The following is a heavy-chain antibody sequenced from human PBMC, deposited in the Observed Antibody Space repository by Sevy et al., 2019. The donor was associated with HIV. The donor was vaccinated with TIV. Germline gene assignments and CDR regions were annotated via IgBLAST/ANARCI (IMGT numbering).Heavy chain of an antibody. D-gene: IGHD3-22*01. CDR1: GFSFDSYG. CDR3: AKGGGGHYDPDEIAYYFYYYNMDV. CDR2: ISGSGTRT. V-gene: IGHV3-23*01. J-gene: IGHJ6*03. Sequence: GGSLRLFCAVSGFSFDSYGMTWVRQAPGKGLEWVSAISGSGTRTYYADSVKGRFIISRDNSKNTLDLQMNSLRAEDTAIYYCAKGGGGHYDPDEIAYYFYYYNMDVWGKGTTVTVSS.